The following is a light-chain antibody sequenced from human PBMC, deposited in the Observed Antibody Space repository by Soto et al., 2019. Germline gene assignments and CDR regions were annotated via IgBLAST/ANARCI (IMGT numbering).Light chain of an antibody. CDR1: SSNIGAGYD. J-gene: IGLJ1*01. CDR3: QSYDTSLSAYV. V-gene: IGLV1-40*01. CDR2: GNN. Sequence: QSVLTQPPSVSGAPGQRVTSSCTGSSSNIGAGYDVHWYQQLPGTAPKVLIYGNNNRPSGVPDRFSGSKSGTSASLAITGLQAEDEADYYCQSYDTSLSAYVFGTGTKVTVL.